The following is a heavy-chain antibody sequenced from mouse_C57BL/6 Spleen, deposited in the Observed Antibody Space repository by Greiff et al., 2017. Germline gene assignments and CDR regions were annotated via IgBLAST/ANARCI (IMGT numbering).Heavy chain of an antibody. CDR2: ISSGGSYT. D-gene: IGHD1-1*01. J-gene: IGHJ1*03. CDR3: ARHGYYGSSYWYFDV. CDR1: GFTFSSYG. V-gene: IGHV5-6*01. Sequence: EVQVVESGGDLVKPGGSLKLSCAASGFTFSSYGMSWVRQTPDKRLEWVATISSGGSYTYYPDSVKGRVTISRDNAKNALYLQMSSLKSEDTAMYYCARHGYYGSSYWYFDVWGTGTTVTVSS.